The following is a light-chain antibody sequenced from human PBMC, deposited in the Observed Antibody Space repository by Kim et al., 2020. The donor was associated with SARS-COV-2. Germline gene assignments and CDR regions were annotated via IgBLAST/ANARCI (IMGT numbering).Light chain of an antibody. CDR1: SGHSSYA. J-gene: IGLJ2*01. V-gene: IGLV4-69*01. CDR3: QTWDTGIGIVV. Sequence: QLVLTQSPSASASLGASVKLTCTLSSGHSSYAIAWHQQQPEKGPRYLMKVNSDGSHSKGDGIPDHFSGSSSGAERYLTISSLQSEDEADYYCQTWDTGIGIVVFGGGTQLTVL. CDR2: VNSDGSH.